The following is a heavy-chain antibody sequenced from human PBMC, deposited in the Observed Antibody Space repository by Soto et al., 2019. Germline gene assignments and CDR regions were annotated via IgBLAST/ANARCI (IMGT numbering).Heavy chain of an antibody. V-gene: IGHV1-3*01. CDR1: GYTFTSYA. Sequence: ASVKVSCKASGYTFTSYAMHWVRQAPGQRLEWMGWINAGNGNTKYSQKFQGRVTITRDTSASTAYMELSSLRSEDMAVYYCARAPLYDFWSGRLLDYWGQGTLVTVSS. CDR3: ARAPLYDFWSGRLLDY. D-gene: IGHD3-3*01. J-gene: IGHJ4*02. CDR2: INAGNGNT.